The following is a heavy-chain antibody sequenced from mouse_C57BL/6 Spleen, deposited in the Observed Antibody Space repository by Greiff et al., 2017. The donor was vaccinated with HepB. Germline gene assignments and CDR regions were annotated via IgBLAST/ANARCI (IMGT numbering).Heavy chain of an antibody. Sequence: EVQLQQSGPVLVKPGASVKMSCKASGYTFTDYYMNWVKQSHGKSLEWIGVINPYNGGTSYNQKFKGKATLTVDKSSSTAYMELNSLTSEDSAVYYCARSPDYYAMDYWGQGTSVTVSS. J-gene: IGHJ4*01. V-gene: IGHV1-19*01. CDR3: ARSPDYYAMDY. CDR1: GYTFTDYY. CDR2: INPYNGGT.